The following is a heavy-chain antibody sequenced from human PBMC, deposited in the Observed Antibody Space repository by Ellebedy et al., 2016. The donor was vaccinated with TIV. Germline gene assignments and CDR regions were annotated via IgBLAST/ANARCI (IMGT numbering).Heavy chain of an antibody. CDR3: ARDSLGVRGVSDY. CDR2: ISYDGNNK. D-gene: IGHD3-10*01. Sequence: GGSLRLXXAASGFTFITYGMQWVRQAPGKGLESVAVISYDGNNKYHADSVKGRFTISRDNSKNTVYLQMNSLRAEGTAVYYCARDSLGVRGVSDYWGQGTLVIISS. J-gene: IGHJ4*02. CDR1: GFTFITYG. V-gene: IGHV3-30*05.